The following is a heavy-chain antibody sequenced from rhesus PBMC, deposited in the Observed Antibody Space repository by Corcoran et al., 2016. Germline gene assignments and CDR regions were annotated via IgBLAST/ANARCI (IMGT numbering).Heavy chain of an antibody. CDR1: GYTFTDYY. CDR2: VDPEDGET. CDR3: ATDVLSGVIINFGY. Sequence: EFQLVQSGAEVKKPGASVKISCKASGYTFTDYYLHWVRQAHEKGLEWMGRVDPEDGETIHAQKFQDRVTITADTSTDTAYMELSSLRSEDTAVYYCATDVLSGVIINFGYWGQGVLVTVSS. V-gene: IGHV1-111*02. D-gene: IGHD3-34*01. J-gene: IGHJ4*01.